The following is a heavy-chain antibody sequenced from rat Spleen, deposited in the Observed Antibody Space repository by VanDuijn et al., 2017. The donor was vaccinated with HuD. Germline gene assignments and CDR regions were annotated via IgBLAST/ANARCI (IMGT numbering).Heavy chain of an antibody. CDR2: ISSSSGTI. CDR3: ARHAAY. J-gene: IGHJ2*01. CDR1: GFTFNYYW. Sequence: EVQLVESGGGLVQPGRSLKLSCVASGFTFNYYWMTWIRQAPGKGLEWVAYISSSSGTIHYADTVKGRFTISRDNAKSTLYLQMDSLRSEDTATYYCARHAAYWGQGVMVTVSS. V-gene: IGHV5-31*01.